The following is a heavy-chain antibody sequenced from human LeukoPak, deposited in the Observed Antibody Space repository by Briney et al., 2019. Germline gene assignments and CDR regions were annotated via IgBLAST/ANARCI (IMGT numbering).Heavy chain of an antibody. CDR3: TTWYYCDRSGYSLGYYSDY. J-gene: IGHJ4*02. D-gene: IGHD3-22*01. CDR2: IKSKTDGETT. Sequence: GGSLRLSCAASGFTLSNAWMSWVRQAPGKGLEWVGRIKSKTDGETTDYAAPVKGRFTISRDDSKNTLYPQMNSLKTEDTAVYYCTTWYYCDRSGYSLGYYSDYWGQGTLVTVSS. CDR1: GFTLSNAW. V-gene: IGHV3-15*01.